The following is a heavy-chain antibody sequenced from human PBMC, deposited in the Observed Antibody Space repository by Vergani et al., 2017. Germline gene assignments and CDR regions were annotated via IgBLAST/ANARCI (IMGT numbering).Heavy chain of an antibody. CDR3: AKEFCRTGNCYGWNHLEV. CDR1: GVTFSSND. J-gene: IGHJ6*04. V-gene: IGHV3-13*01. D-gene: IGHD1-1*01. CDR2: IGVDGDR. Sequence: VESGGGLVQPGGSLRLSCTVSGVTFSSNDFHWVRQTAGKGLEWVSSIGVDGDRYYSDSVKGRFTISRDNGQSYLYLDMDNLRVEDTAVYFCAKEFCRTGNCYGWNHLEVWGEGTSVTVSS.